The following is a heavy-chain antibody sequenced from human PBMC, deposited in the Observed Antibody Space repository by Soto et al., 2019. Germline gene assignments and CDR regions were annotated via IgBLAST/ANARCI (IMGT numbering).Heavy chain of an antibody. Sequence: EVQLVESGGGLVQPGRSLRLSCAASGFTFDDYAMHWVRQAPGKGLEWVSGISWNSGSIGYADSVKGRFTISRDNAKNPLYLQMNSLRAEDTALYYCAKGSYSTPYYFDYWGQGTLVTVSS. CDR1: GFTFDDYA. V-gene: IGHV3-9*01. J-gene: IGHJ4*02. CDR2: ISWNSGSI. CDR3: AKGSYSTPYYFDY. D-gene: IGHD6-13*01.